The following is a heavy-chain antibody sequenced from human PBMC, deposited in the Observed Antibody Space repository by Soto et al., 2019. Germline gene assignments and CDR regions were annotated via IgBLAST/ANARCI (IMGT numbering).Heavy chain of an antibody. J-gene: IGHJ4*02. CDR2: IYYSGST. V-gene: IGHV4-59*01. Sequence: QVQLQESGPGLVKPSETLSLTCTVSGGSISSYYWSWIRQPPGKGLEWIGYIYYSGSTNYNPSLKSRVTISVDTSKNQFSLKLSSVTAADTAVYYCARVSTYDILTGFNSVSFDYWGQGTLVTVSS. CDR1: GGSISSYY. CDR3: ARVSTYDILTGFNSVSFDY. D-gene: IGHD3-9*01.